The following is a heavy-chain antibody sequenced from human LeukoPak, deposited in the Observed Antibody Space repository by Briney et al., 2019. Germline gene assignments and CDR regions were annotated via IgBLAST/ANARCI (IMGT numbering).Heavy chain of an antibody. Sequence: ASVKVSCKASGYTFTTYGISWLRQAPGLGLEWMGWISAYNGNTNYAQNFQGRVTMTTDTSTNTAYMELRSLRSDDTAVYYCARDNILLWFGELVNDAFDIWGQGTMVTVSS. CDR3: ARDNILLWFGELVNDAFDI. CDR1: GYTFTTYG. D-gene: IGHD3-10*01. V-gene: IGHV1-18*01. CDR2: ISAYNGNT. J-gene: IGHJ3*02.